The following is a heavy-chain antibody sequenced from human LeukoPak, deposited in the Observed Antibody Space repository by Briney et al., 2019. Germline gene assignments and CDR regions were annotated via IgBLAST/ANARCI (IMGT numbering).Heavy chain of an antibody. CDR1: GYTFTSYG. D-gene: IGHD2-21*02. V-gene: IGHV1-18*01. J-gene: IGHJ6*03. CDR3: ARVPVEVVTAIHYYYYYMDV. Sequence: ASVRVSCMASGYTFTSYGISWVRQAPGQGLEWRGWISAYKGNTNYAQKLQGRVTMTTDTSTSTAYMELRSLRSDGTAVYYCARVPVEVVTAIHYYYYYMDVWGKGTTVTISS. CDR2: ISAYKGNT.